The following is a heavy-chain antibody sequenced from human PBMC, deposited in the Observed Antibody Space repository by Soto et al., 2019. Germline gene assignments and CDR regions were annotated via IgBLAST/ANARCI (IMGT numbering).Heavy chain of an antibody. J-gene: IGHJ3*02. Sequence: GGSLRLSCAASGFTFSSYSMNWVRQAPWKGLEWVSYISSSSSTIYHADSVTSRFTNSRDNAKNALYMQRNNLRAEDTAVNYCAREQGGYSYGYESFDIWGQGTMVTVSS. CDR3: AREQGGYSYGYESFDI. CDR2: ISSSSSTI. V-gene: IGHV3-48*04. D-gene: IGHD5-18*01. CDR1: GFTFSSYS.